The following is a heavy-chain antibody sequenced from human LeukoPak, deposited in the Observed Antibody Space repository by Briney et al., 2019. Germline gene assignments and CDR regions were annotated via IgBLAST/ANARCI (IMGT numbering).Heavy chain of an antibody. CDR3: ARVNINNWHSCDY. D-gene: IGHD1-1*01. CDR2: IYHSGSP. CDR1: GGSISSNNW. J-gene: IGHJ4*02. V-gene: IGHV4-4*02. Sequence: SETLSLTCAVSGGSISSNNWWGWVRQPPGKGLEWIGEIYHSGSPNYNPSLKSRVTISVDKSRNHFSLNLSSVTAADTAVYYCARVNINNWHSCDYWGQGTPVTVSS.